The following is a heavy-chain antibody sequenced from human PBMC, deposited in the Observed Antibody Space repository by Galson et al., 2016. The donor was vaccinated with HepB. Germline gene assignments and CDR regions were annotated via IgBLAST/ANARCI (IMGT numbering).Heavy chain of an antibody. CDR1: GGTFNTYA. D-gene: IGHD3-9*01. Sequence: SVKVSCKASGGTFNTYAISWARQAPGQGLEWMGGIIPMLGTATYAQKFQGRVTITAGESTSTAYMDLSSLRSEDTALYYCARGSEILTGYYAYWGQGTLITVSS. V-gene: IGHV1-69*13. J-gene: IGHJ4*02. CDR2: IIPMLGTA. CDR3: ARGSEILTGYYAY.